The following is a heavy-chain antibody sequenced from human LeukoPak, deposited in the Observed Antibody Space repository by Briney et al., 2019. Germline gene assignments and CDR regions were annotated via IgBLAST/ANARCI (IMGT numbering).Heavy chain of an antibody. D-gene: IGHD3-9*01. V-gene: IGHV1-69*04. CDR1: GGTFSSYA. Sequence: ASVKVSCKASGGTFSSYAISWVRQAPGQGLEWMGRIIPILGIANYAQKFQGRVTITADKSTSTAYMELSSLRSEDTAVYYCARDSALTGYYLDYWGHGTLVTVSS. CDR2: IIPILGIA. J-gene: IGHJ4*01. CDR3: ARDSALTGYYLDY.